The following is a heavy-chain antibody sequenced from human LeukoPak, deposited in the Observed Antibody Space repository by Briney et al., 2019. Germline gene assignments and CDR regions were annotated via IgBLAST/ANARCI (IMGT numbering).Heavy chain of an antibody. D-gene: IGHD4-17*01. J-gene: IGHJ4*02. Sequence: SETLSLTCTVSGDSINSLDLWSWVRQPPGKGLEWIGEMYLSGTTHSNPSVKSRVTISIDKSKNQFFLNLSSVTAADTAVYYCARGPWTTVTLDYFDYWGQGTLVTVSS. CDR2: MYLSGTT. CDR3: ARGPWTTVTLDYFDY. CDR1: GDSINSLDL. V-gene: IGHV4-4*02.